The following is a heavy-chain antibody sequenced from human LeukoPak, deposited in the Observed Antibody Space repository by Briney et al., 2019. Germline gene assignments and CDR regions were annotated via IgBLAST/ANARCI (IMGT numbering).Heavy chain of an antibody. CDR2: ISSNGGST. J-gene: IGHJ4*02. Sequence: SGGSLRLSCAASGFTFSSYAMHWVRQAPGKGLEYVSAISSNGGSTYYANSVKGRFTISRDNSKNTLYLQMGSLRAEDMAVYYCARDTSGPVRGVITYWGQGTLVTVSS. D-gene: IGHD3-10*01. CDR1: GFTFSSYA. CDR3: ARDTSGPVRGVITY. V-gene: IGHV3-64*01.